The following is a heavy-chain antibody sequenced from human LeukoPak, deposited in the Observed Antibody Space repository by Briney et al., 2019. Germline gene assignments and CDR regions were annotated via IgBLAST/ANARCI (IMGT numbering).Heavy chain of an antibody. D-gene: IGHD6-13*01. CDR2: IIPMFATA. J-gene: IGHJ6*03. CDR1: RGTFSSYA. CDR3: ARGGQQLPPYMDV. V-gene: IGHV1-69*13. Sequence: SVKVSCKASRGTFSSYAISWVRQAPGQGLEWMGGIIPMFATANYAQKFQGRVTITADESTSTAYMELSSLRSEDTAVYYCARGGQQLPPYMDVWGKGTTVTISS.